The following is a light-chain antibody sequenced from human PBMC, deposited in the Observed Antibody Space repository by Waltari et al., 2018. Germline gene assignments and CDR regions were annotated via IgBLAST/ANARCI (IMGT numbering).Light chain of an antibody. V-gene: IGKV1-33*01. CDR3: QQCDSLPLT. J-gene: IGKJ3*01. Sequence: DIQMTQTPSSLSASVGDRVTITCRASQDIRNYLLWYQQKPGKAPKLLIYDGSSFKSGVPSRFSGSGSGTHFVFTSTSLQPEDSGTDYCQQCDSLPLTFGPGTKVNIQ. CDR1: QDIRNY. CDR2: DGS.